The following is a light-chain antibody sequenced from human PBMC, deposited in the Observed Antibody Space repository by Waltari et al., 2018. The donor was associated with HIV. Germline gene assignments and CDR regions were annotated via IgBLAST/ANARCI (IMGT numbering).Light chain of an antibody. CDR1: QSVSSN. CDR3: QQYYSFPT. V-gene: IGKV3-15*01. Sequence: EIVMTQSPATLSVSPGERATLSCRASQSVSSNLAWYQQKPGQAPRLLIYGASTRATGIPARFSGSGSGTDFTLTISCLQSEDFATYYCQQYYSFPTFGQGTKVEIK. J-gene: IGKJ1*01. CDR2: GAS.